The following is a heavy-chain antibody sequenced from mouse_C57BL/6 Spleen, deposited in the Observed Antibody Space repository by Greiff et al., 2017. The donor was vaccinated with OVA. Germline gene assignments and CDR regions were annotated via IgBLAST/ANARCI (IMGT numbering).Heavy chain of an antibody. J-gene: IGHJ1*03. D-gene: IGHD1-1*01. CDR1: GFTFSNYW. Sequence: EVKVEESGGGLVQPGGSMKLSCVASGFTFSNYWMNWVRQSPEKGLEWVAQIRLKSDNYATHYAESVKGRFTISRDDSKSSVYLQMNNLRAEDTGIYYCTGTDGSWWYFDVWGTGTTVTVSS. V-gene: IGHV6-3*01. CDR3: TGTDGSWWYFDV. CDR2: IRLKSDNYAT.